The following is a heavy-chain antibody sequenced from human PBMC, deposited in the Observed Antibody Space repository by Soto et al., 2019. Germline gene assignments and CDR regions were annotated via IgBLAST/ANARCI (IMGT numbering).Heavy chain of an antibody. D-gene: IGHD6-13*01. CDR3: ARERSAAGTGGFDP. V-gene: IGHV1-8*01. CDR2: MNPNSGNT. J-gene: IGHJ5*02. CDR1: GYAFTSYD. Sequence: QVHLVQSGAEVKKPGASVKVSCKGSGYAFTSYDINWVRQATGQGLEWMGWMNPNSGNTGYAQKFQGRVTMTRNTSISTAYMDLSSLRSEDTAVYYCARERSAAGTGGFDPWGQGTLVTVSS.